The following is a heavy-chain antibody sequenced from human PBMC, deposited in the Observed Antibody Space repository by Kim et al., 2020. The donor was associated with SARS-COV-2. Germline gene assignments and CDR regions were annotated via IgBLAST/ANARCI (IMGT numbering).Heavy chain of an antibody. CDR1: GGSISSYY. Sequence: SETLSLTCTVSGGSISSYYWSWIRQPPGKGLEWIGYIYYSGSTNYNPSLKSRVTISVDTSKNQFSLKLSSVTAADTAVYYCAREGSYYGSGTVDYWGQGTLVTVSS. J-gene: IGHJ4*02. D-gene: IGHD3-10*01. CDR2: IYYSGST. CDR3: AREGSYYGSGTVDY. V-gene: IGHV4-59*01.